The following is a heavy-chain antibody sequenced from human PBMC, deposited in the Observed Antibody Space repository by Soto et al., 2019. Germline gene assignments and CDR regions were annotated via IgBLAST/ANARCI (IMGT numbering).Heavy chain of an antibody. D-gene: IGHD6-19*01. CDR2: IYPRDSDT. J-gene: IGHJ4*02. CDR1: GDSFTGFW. Sequence: GESLKISFKGSGDSFTGFWIGWVRQMPGKGLEWLGSIYPRDSDTRYSPSFQGQVTISADKSLSTAYLQWNSLQASDTAIYYCARQHPLDSRVWYTWGQGTLVTVSS. V-gene: IGHV5-51*01. CDR3: ARQHPLDSRVWYT.